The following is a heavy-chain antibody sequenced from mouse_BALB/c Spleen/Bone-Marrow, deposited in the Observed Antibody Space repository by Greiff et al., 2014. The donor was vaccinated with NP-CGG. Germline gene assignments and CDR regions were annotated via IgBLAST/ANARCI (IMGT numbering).Heavy chain of an antibody. CDR2: IDPANGNT. D-gene: IGHD1-1*01. J-gene: IGHJ3*01. Sequence: EVQLQQSGAELVKPGASVKLSCTASGFNIKDTYMHWVKQRPEQGLEWIGMIDPANGNTKYDPKFQGKATITADTSSNTAYLQLSSLTSEDTAVYYCASYYYDSSSFDYWGQGTLVTVSA. V-gene: IGHV14-3*02. CDR3: ASYYYDSSSFDY. CDR1: GFNIKDTY.